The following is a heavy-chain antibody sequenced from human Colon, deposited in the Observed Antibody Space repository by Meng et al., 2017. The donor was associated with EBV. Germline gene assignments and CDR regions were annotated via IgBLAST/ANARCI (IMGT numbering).Heavy chain of an antibody. CDR3: GTLKYTSGFYGPAY. CDR1: GYPFTRYP. D-gene: IGHD6-19*01. CDR2: ISTNTGNP. V-gene: IGHV7-4-1*02. J-gene: IGHJ4*02. Sequence: VPLVQSRSELKKPGASVKVSCKASGYPFTRYPMNWVRQAPGQGLEWMGWISTNTGNPTYAQGFTGRFVFSVDTSVSTAYLQISSLKAEDTAVYYCGTLKYTSGFYGPAYWGQGALVTVSS.